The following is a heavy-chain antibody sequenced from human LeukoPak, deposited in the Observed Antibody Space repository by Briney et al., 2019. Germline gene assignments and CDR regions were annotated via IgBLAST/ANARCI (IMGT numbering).Heavy chain of an antibody. CDR3: ARCSSYNWNDVNEHYYYYGMDV. J-gene: IGHJ6*02. CDR2: IYPGDSDT. V-gene: IGHV5-51*01. D-gene: IGHD1-1*01. CDR1: GYSFTSYW. Sequence: GESLKISCKGSGYSFTSYWIGWVRQMPGKGLEWMGIIYPGDSDTRYSPSFQGQVTISADKSISTAYLQWRSLKASDTAMYYCARCSSYNWNDVNEHYYYYGMDVWGQGTTVTVSS.